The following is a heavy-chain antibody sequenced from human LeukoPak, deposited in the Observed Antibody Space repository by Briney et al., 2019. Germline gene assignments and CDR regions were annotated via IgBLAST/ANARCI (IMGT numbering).Heavy chain of an antibody. V-gene: IGHV3-21*04. J-gene: IGHJ4*02. CDR1: GFTFSSYS. D-gene: IGHD3-22*01. CDR3: AKDRAGDYYDSSGPFDY. Sequence: GGSLRLSCAASGFTFSSYSMNWVRQAPGKGLEWVSSISSSSSYIYYADSVKGRFTISRDNSKNTLYLQMNSLRAEDTAVYYCAKDRAGDYYDSSGPFDYWGQGTLVTVSS. CDR2: ISSSSSYI.